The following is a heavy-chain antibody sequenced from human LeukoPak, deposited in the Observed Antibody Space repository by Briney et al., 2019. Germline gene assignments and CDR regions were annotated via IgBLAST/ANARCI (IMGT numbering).Heavy chain of an antibody. D-gene: IGHD6-6*01. CDR3: ARDPPGRPYSSSSYG. Sequence: LGASVKVSCKASGGTFSSYAISWVRQAPGQGLEWMGGIIPMFGTANYAQKFQGRVTITADKSTSTAYMELSSLRSEDTAVYYCARDPPGRPYSSSSYGWGQGTLVTVSS. CDR2: IIPMFGTA. V-gene: IGHV1-69*06. CDR1: GGTFSSYA. J-gene: IGHJ4*02.